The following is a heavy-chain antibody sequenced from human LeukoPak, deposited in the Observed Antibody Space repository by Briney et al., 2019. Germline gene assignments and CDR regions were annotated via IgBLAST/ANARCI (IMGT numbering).Heavy chain of an antibody. CDR1: GFIFSNAW. D-gene: IGHD3-22*01. J-gene: IGHJ4*02. CDR2: IKRKTDAGTT. Sequence: PGGSLRLSCAASGFIFSNAWMSWVRQAPGKGLEWLGRIKRKTDAGTTDYAAPVKGRFTISRDDSKKTLYLQMNSLKTEDTAVYYCTTYDSSGYYGGYLDYWGQGTLVTVSS. CDR3: TTYDSSGYYGGYLDY. V-gene: IGHV3-15*01.